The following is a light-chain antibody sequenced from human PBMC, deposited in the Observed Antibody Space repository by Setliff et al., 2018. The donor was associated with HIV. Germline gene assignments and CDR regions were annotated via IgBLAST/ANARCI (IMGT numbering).Light chain of an antibody. CDR2: QAT. CDR3: CSNTGSNTFV. CDR1: SNDVGRYDL. V-gene: IGLV2-23*01. J-gene: IGLJ1*01. Sequence: QSALTQPASVSGSPGQSITTSCTGTSNDVGRYDLDSWYQQHPARAPKLIIYQATRRPSGVSNRFSGSKSGNVASLTISGLQAEDEADYYCCSNTGSNTFVFGTWTNVTVL.